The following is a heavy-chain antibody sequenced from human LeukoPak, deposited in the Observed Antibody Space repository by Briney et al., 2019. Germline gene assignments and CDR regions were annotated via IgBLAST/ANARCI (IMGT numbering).Heavy chain of an antibody. CDR2: TYYRSKWYN. J-gene: IGHJ4*02. Sequence: SQTLSLTCAISGDSVSSTSAAWNWIRQFPSRGLEWLGRTYYRSKWYNDYAVSVRSRITINPDTSKNHFSPHLNSVTPEDTAVYYCARSAADIEYWGQGTLVTVSS. CDR1: GDSVSSTSAA. D-gene: IGHD6-25*01. V-gene: IGHV6-1*01. CDR3: ARSAADIEY.